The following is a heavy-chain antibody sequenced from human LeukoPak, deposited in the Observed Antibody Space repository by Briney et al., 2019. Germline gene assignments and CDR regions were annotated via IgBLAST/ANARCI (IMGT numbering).Heavy chain of an antibody. CDR1: GRSISSGRYF. D-gene: IGHD6-13*01. CDR3: ARDAIAAAAGGFYYYYYMDV. J-gene: IGHJ6*03. Sequence: SETLSLTCSLSGRSISSGRYFGSWIRQPAGKGLEWIGRIYTSESTNCNPSVKTRVTISVDTSKNQFSLKLSSVTAADTAVYYCARDAIAAAAGGFYYYYYMDVWGKGTTVTVSS. CDR2: IYTSEST. V-gene: IGHV4-61*02.